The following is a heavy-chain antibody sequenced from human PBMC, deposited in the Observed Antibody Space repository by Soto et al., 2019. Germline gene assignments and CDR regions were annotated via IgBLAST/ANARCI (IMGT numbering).Heavy chain of an antibody. D-gene: IGHD3-3*01. CDR3: ARGRYYDFWSGHYYYYGMDI. CDR2: INHSRST. Sequence: SETLSLTGAVYGGSFSGCCWRWIRQAPWEGLEWIGEINHSRSTNYNPSLKSRVTISVDTSKNQFSLKLSSVTAADTAVYYCARGRYYDFWSGHYYYYGMDIWGQGTTVT. CDR1: GGSFSGCC. V-gene: IGHV4-34*01. J-gene: IGHJ6*02.